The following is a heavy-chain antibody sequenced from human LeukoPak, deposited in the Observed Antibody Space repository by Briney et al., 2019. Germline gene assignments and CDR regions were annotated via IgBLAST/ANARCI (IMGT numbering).Heavy chain of an antibody. Sequence: GGSLRLSCAASGFTFGSYAMSWVRQAPGKGLEWVSVIYSGGSTYYADSVKGRFTISRDNSKNTLYLQMNSLRAEDTAVYYCAREYSSGRARYYFDYWGQGTLVTVSS. CDR3: AREYSSGRARYYFDY. V-gene: IGHV3-53*01. D-gene: IGHD3-22*01. J-gene: IGHJ4*02. CDR1: GFTFGSYA. CDR2: IYSGGST.